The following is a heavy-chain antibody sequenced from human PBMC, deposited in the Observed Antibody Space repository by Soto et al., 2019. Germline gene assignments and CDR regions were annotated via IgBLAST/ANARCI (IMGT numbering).Heavy chain of an antibody. J-gene: IGHJ4*02. Sequence: EVQLVESGGTMGQPGGSLKLSCAASGFSFSTYAMTWVRQAPGKGLEWVSSLSGNGRSTYYADSAKGRFTISGDNSKNIMYLQMNSLRVEDTAIYYWAKGGNPMIGVATPTFYFDPWGQGHLVTVSS. CDR3: AKGGNPMIGVATPTFYFDP. CDR1: GFSFSTYA. CDR2: LSGNGRST. D-gene: IGHD3-22*01. V-gene: IGHV3-23*04.